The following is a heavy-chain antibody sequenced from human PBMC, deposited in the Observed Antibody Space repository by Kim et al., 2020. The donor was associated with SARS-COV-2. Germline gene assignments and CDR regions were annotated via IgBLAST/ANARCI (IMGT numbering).Heavy chain of an antibody. CDR3: VFQGGGY. D-gene: IGHD3-16*01. CDR1: GFTFPNYP. Sequence: GGSLRLSCAASGFTFPNYPMAWVRQAPAKGLEWVSAISDNGDDTFYAGSVKGRFTISRDNSKNILFLQMNSLRAEDAAIYYCVFQGGGYWGQGTLVTVSS. V-gene: IGHV3-23*01. CDR2: ISDNGDDT. J-gene: IGHJ4*02.